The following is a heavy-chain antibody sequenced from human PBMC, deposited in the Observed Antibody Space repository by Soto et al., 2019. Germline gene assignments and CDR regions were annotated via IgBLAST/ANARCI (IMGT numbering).Heavy chain of an antibody. D-gene: IGHD2-21*01. CDR2: IYYSGST. CDR3: ARHIHGWFDP. Sequence: SETLSLTCTVSGGSISSSSYYWGWIRQPPGKGLEWIGSIYYSGSTYYNPSLKSRVTISVDTSKNQFSLKLSSVTAADTAVYYCARHIHGWFDPWGQGTPVTVSS. J-gene: IGHJ5*02. V-gene: IGHV4-39*01. CDR1: GGSISSSSYY.